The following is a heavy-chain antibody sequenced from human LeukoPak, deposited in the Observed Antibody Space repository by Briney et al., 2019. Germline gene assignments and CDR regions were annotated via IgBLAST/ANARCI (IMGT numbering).Heavy chain of an antibody. V-gene: IGHV1-8*01. Sequence: ASVKVSCKASGYTFTSYDINWVRQATGQGLEWMGWMNPNSGNTGYAQKFQGRVTMTRNTSISTAYMELSSLRSEDTAVYYCARDFRWLQKSVFDYWGQGTLVTVSS. CDR3: ARDFRWLQKSVFDY. CDR2: MNPNSGNT. CDR1: GYTFTSYD. J-gene: IGHJ4*02. D-gene: IGHD5-24*01.